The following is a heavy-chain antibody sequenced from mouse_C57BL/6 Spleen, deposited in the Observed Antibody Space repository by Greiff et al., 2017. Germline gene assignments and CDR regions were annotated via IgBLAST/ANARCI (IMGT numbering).Heavy chain of an antibody. Sequence: QVQLQQPGAELVKPGASVKMSCKASGYTFTSYWITWVKQRPGQGLEWIGDIYPGSGSTNYNEKFKSKATLTGDTSSSTAYMQLSSLTSEDSAVYYCARGPANLDYWGQGTTLTVSS. CDR1: GYTFTSYW. V-gene: IGHV1-55*01. D-gene: IGHD3-1*01. CDR3: ARGPANLDY. CDR2: IYPGSGST. J-gene: IGHJ2*01.